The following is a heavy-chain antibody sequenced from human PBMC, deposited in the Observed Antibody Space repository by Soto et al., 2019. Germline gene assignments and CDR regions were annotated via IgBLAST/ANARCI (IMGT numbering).Heavy chain of an antibody. V-gene: IGHV1-18*04. CDR1: GYTFTSYG. CDR3: ARAPQTVAGAGIWY. CDR2: ISGYNGDT. Sequence: ASVKVSCKASGYTFTSYGISWVRQAPGQGLEWMGWISGYNGDTNYAQKLQGRVTMTTDTSTSTAYMELRSLRSDDTAVYYCARAPQTVAGAGIWYWGRGSLVTVSS. J-gene: IGHJ1*01. D-gene: IGHD6-13*01.